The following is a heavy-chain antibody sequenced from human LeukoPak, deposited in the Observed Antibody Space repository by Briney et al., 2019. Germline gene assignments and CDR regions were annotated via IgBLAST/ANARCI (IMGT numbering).Heavy chain of an antibody. CDR3: ATRGITVVNPHRTFDY. J-gene: IGHJ4*02. D-gene: IGHD4-23*01. CDR2: FDPEDGET. V-gene: IGHV1-24*01. CDR1: GYTLTELS. Sequence: ASVKVSCKVSGYTLTELSMHWVRQAPGKGLEWMGGFDPEDGETIYAQKFQGRVTMTEDTSTDTAYMELNSLRSEDTAVYYCATRGITVVNPHRTFDYWGQGTLVTVSS.